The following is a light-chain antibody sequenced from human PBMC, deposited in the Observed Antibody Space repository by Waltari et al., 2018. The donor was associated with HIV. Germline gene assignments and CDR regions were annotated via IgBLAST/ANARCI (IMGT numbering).Light chain of an antibody. J-gene: IGLJ3*02. CDR1: SSDVCGYNF. V-gene: IGLV2-14*01. Sequence: QSALTQPASLSGSPGQSITISCTGTSSDVCGYNFVSWYQQHPGKATKLIMYEVSNRPSGVSDRFSGSKSGNTASLIISGLQAEDEGDYYCSSYTSSTILGVFGGGTKVTVL. CDR3: SSYTSSTILGV. CDR2: EVS.